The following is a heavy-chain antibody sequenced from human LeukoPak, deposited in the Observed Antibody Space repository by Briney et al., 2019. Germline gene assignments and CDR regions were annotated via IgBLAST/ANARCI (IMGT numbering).Heavy chain of an antibody. CDR3: ASGDIAVAGLDY. Sequence: SETLSLTCTVSGGSISSYYWSWIRQPPGKGLEWIGYIYYSGSTNHNPSLKSRVTISVDTSKNQFSLKLSSVTAADTAVYYCASGDIAVAGLDYWGQGTLVTVSS. J-gene: IGHJ4*02. V-gene: IGHV4-59*08. D-gene: IGHD6-19*01. CDR1: GGSISSYY. CDR2: IYYSGST.